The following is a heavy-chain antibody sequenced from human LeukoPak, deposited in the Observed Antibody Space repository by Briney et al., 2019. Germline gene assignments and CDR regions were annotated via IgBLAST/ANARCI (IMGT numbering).Heavy chain of an antibody. V-gene: IGHV4-59*08. Sequence: SETLSLTCSVSGGSISSYYWSWIRQPPGKGLEWIGNIYYSGSTNYNPSLKSRVTISVDTSKTQFSLKLSSVTAADTAVYYCARLGKGAGAGSRGFDPWGQGTLVAVSS. D-gene: IGHD6-19*01. CDR3: ARLGKGAGAGSRGFDP. CDR1: GGSISSYY. J-gene: IGHJ5*02. CDR2: IYYSGST.